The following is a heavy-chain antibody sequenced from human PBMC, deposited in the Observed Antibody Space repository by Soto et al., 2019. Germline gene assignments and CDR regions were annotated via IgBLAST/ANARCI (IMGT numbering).Heavy chain of an antibody. CDR2: IWYDGSNK. D-gene: IGHD3-9*01. V-gene: IGHV3-33*01. J-gene: IGHJ6*02. CDR3: ARDPYYDILTGYYRSHGMDV. CDR1: GFTFSSYG. Sequence: GGSLRLSSAASGFTFSSYGMHWVRQAPGKGLEWVAVIWYDGSNKYYADSVKGRFTISRDNSKNTLYLQMNSLRAEDTAVYYCARDPYYDILTGYYRSHGMDVWGQGTTVTVSS.